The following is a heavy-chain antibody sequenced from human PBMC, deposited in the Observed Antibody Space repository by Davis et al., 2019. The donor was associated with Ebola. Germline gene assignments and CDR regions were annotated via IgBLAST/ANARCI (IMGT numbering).Heavy chain of an antibody. CDR1: AGASSSYI. V-gene: IGHV1-69*13. CDR3: AGETGDGGGMDV. D-gene: IGHD7-27*01. CDR2: IIPISGIP. J-gene: IGHJ6*04. Sequence: SAQVSCNASAGASSSYIVSWVRQAPGQGLEWMGGIIPISGIPSYAQKFQGRVTISADDSTSTVYMELTSLRSEDTAVYYCAGETGDGGGMDVWGKGTTVTVSS.